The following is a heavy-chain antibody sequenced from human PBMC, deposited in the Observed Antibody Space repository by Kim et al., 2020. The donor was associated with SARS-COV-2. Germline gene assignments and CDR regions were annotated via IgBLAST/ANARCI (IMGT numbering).Heavy chain of an antibody. V-gene: IGHV3-48*02. CDR1: GFTFSSYS. CDR2: ISSSSSTI. D-gene: IGHD5-12*01. Sequence: GGSLRLSCAASGFTFSSYSMNWVRQAPGKGLEWVSYISSSSSTIYYADSVKGRFTISRDNAKNSLYLQMNTLRDEDTAVYYCARSGGDWLRPLLNGMDVWGQGTTVTVSS. J-gene: IGHJ6*02. CDR3: ARSGGDWLRPLLNGMDV.